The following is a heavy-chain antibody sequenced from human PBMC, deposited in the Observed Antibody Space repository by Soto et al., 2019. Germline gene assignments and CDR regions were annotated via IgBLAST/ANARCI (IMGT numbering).Heavy chain of an antibody. CDR1: GFTFNSYA. Sequence: QVHLVESGGGVVQPGTSLRLSCAASGFTFNSYAIHWVRQAPGKGLEWVAVISHDGSDKYYGDSVKGRFTISRDNSKNTLYMQMTSLRAEDTALYYCAGVSRALRILTPDFDYWGQGTLVTVSS. CDR2: ISHDGSDK. V-gene: IGHV3-30-3*01. D-gene: IGHD3-9*01. CDR3: AGVSRALRILTPDFDY. J-gene: IGHJ4*02.